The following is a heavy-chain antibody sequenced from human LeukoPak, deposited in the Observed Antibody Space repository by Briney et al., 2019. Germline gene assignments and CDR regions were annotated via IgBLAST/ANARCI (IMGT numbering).Heavy chain of an antibody. CDR1: GFTSSHYW. V-gene: IGHV3-74*01. CDR2: INSDGSST. D-gene: IGHD2-21*01. J-gene: IGHJ3*02. Sequence: GGSLRLSCAASGFTSSHYWMHWVRQAPGKGLVWVSRINSDGSSTSYADSVKGRFTISRDNAKNTLYLQMNSLRVEDTAVYYCARRYGGYWASDIWGQGTMVTVSS. CDR3: ARRYGGYWASDI.